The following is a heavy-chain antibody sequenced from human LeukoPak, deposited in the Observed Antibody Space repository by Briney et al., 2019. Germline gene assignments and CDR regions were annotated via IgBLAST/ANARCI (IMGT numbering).Heavy chain of an antibody. CDR1: GYTFTSYD. CDR3: ARDSRLVGSSSWYPIDY. Sequence: ASVKVSCKASGYTFTSYDINWVRQATGQGLEWMGWMNPNSGNTGYAQKFQGRVTMTRNTSISTAYMELSSLRSEDTAVYYCARDSRLVGSSSWYPIDYWGQGTLVTVSS. V-gene: IGHV1-8*01. D-gene: IGHD6-13*01. J-gene: IGHJ4*02. CDR2: MNPNSGNT.